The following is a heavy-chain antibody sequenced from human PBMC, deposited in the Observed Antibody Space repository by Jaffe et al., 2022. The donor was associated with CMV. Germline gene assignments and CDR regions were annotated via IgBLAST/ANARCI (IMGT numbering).Heavy chain of an antibody. CDR1: GGSISSSSYY. V-gene: IGHV4-39*01. CDR3: ARHDPTQPYYYYYYMDV. Sequence: QLQLQESGPGLVKPSETLSLTCTVSGGSISSSSYYWGWIRQPPGKGLEWIGSIYYSGSTYYNPSLKSRVTISVDTSKNQFSLKLSSVTAADTAVYYCARHDPTQPYYYYYYMDVWGKGTTVTVSS. J-gene: IGHJ6*03. D-gene: IGHD2-2*01. CDR2: IYYSGST.